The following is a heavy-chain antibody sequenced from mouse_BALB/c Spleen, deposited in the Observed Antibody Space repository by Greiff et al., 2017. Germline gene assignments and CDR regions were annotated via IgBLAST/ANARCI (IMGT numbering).Heavy chain of an antibody. Sequence: VQLQQSGAELVKPGASVKLSCKASGYTFTSYWMHWVKQRPGQGLEWIGEINPSNGRTNYNEKFKSKATLTVDKSSSTAYMQLSSLTSEDSAVYYCARRGGAWYFDVWGAGTTVTVSS. J-gene: IGHJ1*01. CDR3: ARRGGAWYFDV. CDR1: GYTFTSYW. V-gene: IGHV1S81*02. CDR2: INPSNGRT.